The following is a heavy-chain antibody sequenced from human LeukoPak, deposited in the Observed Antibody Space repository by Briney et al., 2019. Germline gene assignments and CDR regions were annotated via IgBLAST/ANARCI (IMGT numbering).Heavy chain of an antibody. CDR2: IYYSGST. CDR3: AREGAYCGGDCYLDY. J-gene: IGHJ4*02. Sequence: SETLSLTCAVSGGSISSSNWWSWVRQPPGKGLEWIGYIYYSGSTNYNPSLKSRVTISVDTSKNQFSLKLSSVTAADTAVYYCAREGAYCGGDCYLDYWGQGTLVTVSS. D-gene: IGHD2-21*02. CDR1: GGSISSSNW. V-gene: IGHV4-4*02.